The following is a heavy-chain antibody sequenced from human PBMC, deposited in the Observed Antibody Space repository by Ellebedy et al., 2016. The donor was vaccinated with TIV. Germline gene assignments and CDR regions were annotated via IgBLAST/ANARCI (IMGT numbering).Heavy chain of an antibody. CDR2: INHSGST. V-gene: IGHV4-34*01. Sequence: SETLSLTCAVYGGSFSGYYWSWIRQPPGKGLEWIGEINHSGSTNYNPSLKSRVTISVDTSKNQFSLKLSSVTAVDTAVYYCARQDDGWLQFRDYWGQGTLVTVSS. D-gene: IGHD5-24*01. CDR3: ARQDDGWLQFRDY. CDR1: GGSFSGYY. J-gene: IGHJ4*02.